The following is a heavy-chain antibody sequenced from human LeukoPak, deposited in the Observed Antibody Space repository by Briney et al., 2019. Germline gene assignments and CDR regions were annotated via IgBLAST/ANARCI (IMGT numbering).Heavy chain of an antibody. J-gene: IGHJ6*03. CDR3: TRQLGELLSGTLYYYYLDV. D-gene: IGHD3-10*01. V-gene: IGHV3-73*01. CDR1: GFTFSSYG. CDR2: IRSEANTYAT. Sequence: GGSLRLSCAASGFTFSSYGMHWVRQASGKGLEWVGHIRSEANTYATTYAASLKGRFTISRDDSKNTAYLQMNSLKTEDTAVYYCTRQLGELLSGTLYYYYLDVWGKGTTVTVSS.